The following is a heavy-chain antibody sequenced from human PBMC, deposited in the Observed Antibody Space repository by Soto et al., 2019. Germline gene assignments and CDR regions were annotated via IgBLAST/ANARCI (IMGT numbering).Heavy chain of an antibody. Sequence: GGSLRLSCAASGLRFSSYAMSWFRQAPGKGLEWVSAITGSASNAYYAASVKGRFTISRDNSNNTLYLQMNSLRAEDTAVYYCAKGPREYFDSSGRYFDYWGQGTLVTVSS. CDR3: AKGPREYFDSSGRYFDY. V-gene: IGHV3-23*01. CDR2: ITGSASNA. J-gene: IGHJ4*02. CDR1: GLRFSSYA. D-gene: IGHD3-22*01.